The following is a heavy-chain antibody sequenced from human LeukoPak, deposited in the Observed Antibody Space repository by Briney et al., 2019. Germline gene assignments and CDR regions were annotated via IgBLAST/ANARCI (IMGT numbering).Heavy chain of an antibody. CDR1: GFTFSSYA. CDR2: ISGSGGST. Sequence: GGSLRLSCAASGFTFSSYAMSWVRQAPGKGLEWVSAISGSGGSTYYADSVKGRFTISRDNSKNTLYLQMNSLRAEDTAVYYCAKDHPPTDYDFWSGYPGSFDIWGQGTMVTVSS. D-gene: IGHD3-3*01. CDR3: AKDHPPTDYDFWSGYPGSFDI. J-gene: IGHJ3*02. V-gene: IGHV3-23*01.